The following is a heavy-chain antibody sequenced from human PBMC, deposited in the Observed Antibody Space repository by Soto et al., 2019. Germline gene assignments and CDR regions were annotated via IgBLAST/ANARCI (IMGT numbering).Heavy chain of an antibody. D-gene: IGHD3-3*01. CDR1: GGTFSSYA. CDR3: ARGRTTPSLRYDFWSGYPFGGFDY. J-gene: IGHJ4*02. Sequence: ASVKVSCKASGGTFSSYAISWVRQAPGQGLEWMGGIIPIFGTANYAQKFQGRVTITADESTSTAYMELSSLRSEDTAVYYCARGRTTPSLRYDFWSGYPFGGFDYWGQGTLVTVSS. V-gene: IGHV1-69*13. CDR2: IIPIFGTA.